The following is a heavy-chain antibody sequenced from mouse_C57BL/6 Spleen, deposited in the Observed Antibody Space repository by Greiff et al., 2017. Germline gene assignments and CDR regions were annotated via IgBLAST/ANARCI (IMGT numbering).Heavy chain of an antibody. CDR3: ARGIYYYGSSHGGAMDY. CDR2: IYPGSGST. V-gene: IGHV1-55*01. J-gene: IGHJ4*01. CDR1: GYTFTSYW. Sequence: QVQLQQSGAELVKPGASVKMSCKASGYTFTSYWITWVKQRPGQGLEWIGDIYPGSGSTNYNEKFKSKATLTVDTSSSTAYMQRSSLTSEDSAVYYCARGIYYYGSSHGGAMDYWGQGTSVTVSS. D-gene: IGHD1-1*01.